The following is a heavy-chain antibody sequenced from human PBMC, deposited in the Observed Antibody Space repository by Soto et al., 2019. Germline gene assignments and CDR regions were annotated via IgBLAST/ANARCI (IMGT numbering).Heavy chain of an antibody. CDR3: ARHGYYDFSSGGI. Sequence: SETLSLTCTVSGGSISSYYWSWIRQPPGKGLEWIGYIYYSGSTNYNPSLKSRVTISVDTSKNQFSLKLSSVTAADTAVYYCARHGYYDFSSGGIWGQGTLVTVSS. CDR1: GGSISSYY. V-gene: IGHV4-59*08. CDR2: IYYSGST. D-gene: IGHD3-3*01. J-gene: IGHJ4*02.